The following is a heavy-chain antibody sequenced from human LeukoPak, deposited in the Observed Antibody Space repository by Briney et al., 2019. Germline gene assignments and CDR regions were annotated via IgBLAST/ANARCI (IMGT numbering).Heavy chain of an antibody. Sequence: GGSLRLSCAASGFTFTTYGMSWVRQAPGKGLEWVSAISDSGDKTYFANSVKGRFTISRDNSKNTLYLQMSSLRAEDTAIYYCAKMGRGYGDYYYFYGMDVWGQGTTVTVSS. CDR3: AKMGRGYGDYYYFYGMDV. V-gene: IGHV3-23*01. CDR1: GFTFTTYG. CDR2: ISDSGDKT. D-gene: IGHD4-17*01. J-gene: IGHJ6*02.